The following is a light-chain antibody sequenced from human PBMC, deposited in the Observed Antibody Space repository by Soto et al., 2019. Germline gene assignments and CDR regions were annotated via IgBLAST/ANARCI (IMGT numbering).Light chain of an antibody. CDR2: AAS. CDR1: QNVRNTY. J-gene: IGKJ3*01. CDR3: QADGSSPDLVT. V-gene: IGKV3-20*01. Sequence: VLTQSPGTLSLSPGERATLSCRASQNVRNTYLAWYQQKAGQAPRRLIYAASSRSAGIQDRFSGSGSGADFKLSITGLVPEDVVVDYGQADGSSPDLVTFGPGTKVDIK.